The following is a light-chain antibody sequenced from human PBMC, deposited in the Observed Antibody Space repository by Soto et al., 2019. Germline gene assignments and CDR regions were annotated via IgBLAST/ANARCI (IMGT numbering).Light chain of an antibody. CDR1: SIDAGSYNL. CDR3: CSYVSGSNFYV. V-gene: IGLV2-23*01. Sequence: QSALTQPASVSGSPGQSITISCTGTSIDAGSYNLVSWYQQYPGKAPKLMIYEGSKRPLGVSNRFSGSKSGNTASLTISGFQAEEEADYSCCSYVSGSNFYVFGNGTKVTVL. CDR2: EGS. J-gene: IGLJ1*01.